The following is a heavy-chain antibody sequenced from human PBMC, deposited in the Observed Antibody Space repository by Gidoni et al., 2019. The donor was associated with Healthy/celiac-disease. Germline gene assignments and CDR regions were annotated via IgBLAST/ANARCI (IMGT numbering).Heavy chain of an antibody. CDR1: GYTFTSYG. CDR3: ARDGGYSSSWSGYYYYYGMDV. CDR2: ISAYNGNT. D-gene: IGHD6-13*01. Sequence: QVQLVQSGAEVKKPGASVKVSCKASGYTFTSYGISWVRQAPGQGLEWMGWISAYNGNTNYAQKLQGRVTMTTDTSTSTAYMELRSLRSDDTAVYYCARDGGYSSSWSGYYYYYGMDVWGQGTTVTVSS. J-gene: IGHJ6*02. V-gene: IGHV1-18*01.